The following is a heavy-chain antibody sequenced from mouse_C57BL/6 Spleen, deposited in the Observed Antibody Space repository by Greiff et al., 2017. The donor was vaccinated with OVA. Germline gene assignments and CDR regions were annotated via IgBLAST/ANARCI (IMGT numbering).Heavy chain of an antibody. CDR1: GYTFTSYW. CDR3: VRGTGSSYFDY. CDR2: IYPSDSYT. Sequence: QVQLQQPGAELVKPGASVKLSCKASGYTFTSYWMQWVKQRPGQGLEWIGEIYPSDSYTNYNQKFKGKATLTVDTSSSTAYMQLSSLTSEDSAVYYCVRGTGSSYFDYWGQGTTLTVSS. V-gene: IGHV1-50*01. J-gene: IGHJ2*01. D-gene: IGHD1-1*01.